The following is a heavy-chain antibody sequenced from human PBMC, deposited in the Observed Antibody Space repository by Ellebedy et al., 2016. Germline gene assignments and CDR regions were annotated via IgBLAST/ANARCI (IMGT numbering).Heavy chain of an antibody. CDR1: GFTFSSYG. D-gene: IGHD5-24*01. Sequence: GGSLRLSXAASGFTFSSYGMHWVRQAPGKGLEWVAVISFDGSNKYYADSVKGRFTISRDNSKNTLYLQMNSLRAEDTAVYYCAKGGGLGRWLLGWYFDLWGRGTLVTVSS. V-gene: IGHV3-30*18. CDR3: AKGGGLGRWLLGWYFDL. J-gene: IGHJ2*01. CDR2: ISFDGSNK.